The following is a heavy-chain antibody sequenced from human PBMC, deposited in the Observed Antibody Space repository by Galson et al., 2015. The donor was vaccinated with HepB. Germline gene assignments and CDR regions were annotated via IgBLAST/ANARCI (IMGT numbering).Heavy chain of an antibody. J-gene: IGHJ4*02. Sequence: SLRLSCAASGFTFSNAWMNWVRQAPGKGLEWVGRIKSKTDGGTTDYAAPVKGRFTISRDDSKNTLYLQMNSLKTEDTAVYYCTTQLYDFWSGYPYYFDYWGQGTLVTVSS. CDR2: IKSKTDGGTT. D-gene: IGHD3-3*01. CDR1: GFTFSNAW. CDR3: TTQLYDFWSGYPYYFDY. V-gene: IGHV3-15*07.